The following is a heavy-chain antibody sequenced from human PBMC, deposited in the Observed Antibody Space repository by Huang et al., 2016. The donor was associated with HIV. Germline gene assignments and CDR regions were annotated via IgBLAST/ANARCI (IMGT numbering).Heavy chain of an antibody. CDR1: GFTFSSYC. CDR3: ARPST. Sequence: EVQLVESGGGLVQPGGSLRLSCAASGFTFSSYCMSWVRQAPGKGREWVANIKQDGSEKYYVDSVKGRFTISRDNAKNSLYLQMNSLRAEDTAVYYCARPSTWGQGTLVTVSS. J-gene: IGHJ5*02. D-gene: IGHD2-2*01. V-gene: IGHV3-7*01. CDR2: IKQDGSEK.